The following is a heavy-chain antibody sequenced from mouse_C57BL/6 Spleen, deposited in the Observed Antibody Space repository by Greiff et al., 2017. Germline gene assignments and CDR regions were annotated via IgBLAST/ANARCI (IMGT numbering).Heavy chain of an antibody. Sequence: EVKLMESEGGLVQPGSSMKLSCTASGFTFSDYYMAWVRQVPEKGLEWVANINYDGSSTYYLDSLKSRFIISRDNAKNILYLQMSSLKSEDTATYYCAREELGGHFDYWGQGTTLTVSS. CDR3: AREELGGHFDY. J-gene: IGHJ2*01. V-gene: IGHV5-16*01. CDR1: GFTFSDYY. D-gene: IGHD4-1*01. CDR2: INYDGSST.